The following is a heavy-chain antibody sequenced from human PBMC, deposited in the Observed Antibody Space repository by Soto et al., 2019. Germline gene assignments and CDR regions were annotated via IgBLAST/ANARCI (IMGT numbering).Heavy chain of an antibody. V-gene: IGHV1-8*01. CDR2: MNPNNGNA. CDR3: ARGDSFGSSWYWLDS. J-gene: IGHJ5*01. CDR1: GYMFTNYE. D-gene: IGHD6-13*01. Sequence: GASVKVPCKPSGYMFTNYEFNWVGQATGQGLEWMGWMNPNNGNASYAQKLHGRVTMTRNASRSTAYMELSRLRSEDAAVYFCARGDSFGSSWYWLDSWGQGTPVTVSS.